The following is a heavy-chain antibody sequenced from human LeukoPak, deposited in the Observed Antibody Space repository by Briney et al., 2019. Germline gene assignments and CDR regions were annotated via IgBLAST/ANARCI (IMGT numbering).Heavy chain of an antibody. D-gene: IGHD3-9*01. Sequence: RPSETLPLTCTVSGVPISSYYWSWIRQPPGKGLEWVEYIYYSRSTNYNPSLKSRVTISVNTSDNQSSLKQSSVTAADTAVCYCASPTGFDAFDIWGERRMVALCS. J-gene: IGHJ3*02. CDR2: IYYSRST. CDR1: GVPISSYY. CDR3: ASPTGFDAFDI. V-gene: IGHV4-59*08.